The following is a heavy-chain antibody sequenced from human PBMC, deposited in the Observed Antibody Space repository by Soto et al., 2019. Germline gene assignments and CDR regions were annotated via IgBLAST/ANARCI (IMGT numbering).Heavy chain of an antibody. V-gene: IGHV3-30-3*01. CDR1: GFTFSSYV. Sequence: QVQLVESGGGVVQPGRSLRLSCAASGFTFSSYVMYWVRQAPGKGLEWVAVISYDGNNKYYADSVKGRFTISRDNSKNTLYLQMNSLRADDTAVYYCARAGCDGGSCYTLVGLRYGMDVWGQGTTVTVSS. CDR3: ARAGCDGGSCYTLVGLRYGMDV. CDR2: ISYDGNNK. J-gene: IGHJ6*02. D-gene: IGHD2-15*01.